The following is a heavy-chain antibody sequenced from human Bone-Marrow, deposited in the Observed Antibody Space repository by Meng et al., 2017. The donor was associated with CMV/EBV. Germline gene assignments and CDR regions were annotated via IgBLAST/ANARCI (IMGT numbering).Heavy chain of an antibody. CDR1: GFTVSSNY. D-gene: IGHD1-1*01. Sequence: GESLKISCTASGFTVSSNYMSWVRQAPGKGLEWVSVLYAGGFTYYADSVKGRFTISRDNSKNPLYLQLNSLRLEDTAVYYCAMGLNWRGYWGQGTLVTVSS. V-gene: IGHV3-66*02. J-gene: IGHJ4*02. CDR2: LYAGGFT. CDR3: AMGLNWRGY.